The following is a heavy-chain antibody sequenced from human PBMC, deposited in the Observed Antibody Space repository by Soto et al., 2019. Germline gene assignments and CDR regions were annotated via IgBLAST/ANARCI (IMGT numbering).Heavy chain of an antibody. CDR1: GFTFSSYG. CDR2: ISYDGSNK. D-gene: IGHD6-19*01. V-gene: IGHV3-30*18. Sequence: QVQLVESGGGVVQPGRSLRLSCAASGFTFSSYGMHWVRQAPGQGLEWVAVISYDGSNKYYADSVKGRFTISRDNYKNTLYLQMNSLRAEDTAVYYCAKDGYGAVAGTFDYWGQGTLVTVSS. CDR3: AKDGYGAVAGTFDY. J-gene: IGHJ4*02.